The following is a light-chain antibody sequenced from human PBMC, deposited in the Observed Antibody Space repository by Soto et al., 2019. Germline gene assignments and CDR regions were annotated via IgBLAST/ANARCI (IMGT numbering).Light chain of an antibody. Sequence: RVMTQSPATLSLSPGERATLSCRASQSVSTNVAWYQQKPGQAPRLLIYGASTRATDIPARFSGSGSGTDFTLTISRLQSEDFAVYYCQQYNNWPPWTFGQGTKVDIK. CDR2: GAS. J-gene: IGKJ1*01. V-gene: IGKV3-15*01. CDR1: QSVSTN. CDR3: QQYNNWPPWT.